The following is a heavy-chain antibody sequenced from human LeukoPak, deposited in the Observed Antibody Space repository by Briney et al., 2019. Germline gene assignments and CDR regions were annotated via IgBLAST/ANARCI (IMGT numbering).Heavy chain of an antibody. CDR3: AREDTYSRGWYGPDY. D-gene: IGHD6-19*01. CDR2: ISSSGSTI. Sequence: GGSLRLSCAASGFTFISYEMNWVRQAPGKGLEWVSYISSSGSTIYYADSVKGRFTISRDNAKNSLYLHMNSLRAEDTAVYYCAREDTYSRGWYGPDYWGQGTLVTVSS. V-gene: IGHV3-48*03. J-gene: IGHJ4*02. CDR1: GFTFISYE.